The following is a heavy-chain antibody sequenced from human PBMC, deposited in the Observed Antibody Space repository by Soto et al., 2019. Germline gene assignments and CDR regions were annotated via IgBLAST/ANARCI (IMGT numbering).Heavy chain of an antibody. J-gene: IGHJ4*02. D-gene: IGHD6-19*01. V-gene: IGHV4-39*01. CDR3: ARHVGRTGSCGWYPHVDY. CDR1: GGSISSSSYY. Sequence: QLQLQESGPGLVKPSETLSLTCTVSGGSISSSSYYWGWIRQPPGQGLEWIGSIYYSGSTYYNPSHKSRVTLSLDTSKNQFTLKLSSVTAADTAVYYCARHVGRTGSCGWYPHVDYWGQGTLVTVSS. CDR2: IYYSGST.